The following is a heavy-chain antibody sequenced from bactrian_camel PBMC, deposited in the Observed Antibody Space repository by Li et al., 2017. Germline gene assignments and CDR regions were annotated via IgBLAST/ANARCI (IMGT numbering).Heavy chain of an antibody. D-gene: IGHD6*01. Sequence: HVQLVESGGGSVQAGGSLRLSCAASGYTYNRNCMAWFRQAPGKERERVATIDTRGSTNYADSVKGRFTISKDNAKSSLYLQMNSLKPEDTAMYYCAAPTFKLAGCAFDYWGQGTQVTVS. CDR1: GYTYNRNC. CDR3: AAPTFKLAGCAFDY. CDR2: IDTRGST. J-gene: IGHJ4*01. V-gene: IGHV3S53*01.